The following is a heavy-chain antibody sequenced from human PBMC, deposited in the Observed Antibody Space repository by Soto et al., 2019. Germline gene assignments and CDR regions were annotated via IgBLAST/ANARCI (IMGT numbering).Heavy chain of an antibody. CDR1: GDSISRYY. CDR2: LYNTGST. CDR3: ARDLWGYCGTDCYPLDV. D-gene: IGHD2-21*02. J-gene: IGHJ6*02. Sequence: SETLSLTCTVSGDSISRYYWSWIRQTPGKGLGWIGYLYNTGSTIYNPSLESRVTITVDTSKNQFSLILNSVTAADTAVYYCARDLWGYCGTDCYPLDVWGPGTTVT. V-gene: IGHV4-59*01.